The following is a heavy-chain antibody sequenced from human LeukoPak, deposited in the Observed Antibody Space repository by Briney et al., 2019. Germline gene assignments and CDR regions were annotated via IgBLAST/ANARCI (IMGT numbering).Heavy chain of an antibody. Sequence: KPSETLSLTCTVSGGSISSSSYYWGWIRQPPGKGLEWIGSIYYRGSTYYNPSLKSRVTISVDTSKNQFSLKLSSVTAADTAVYYCATYSSSWWEYYFDYWGQGTLVTVSS. CDR3: ATYSSSWWEYYFDY. J-gene: IGHJ4*02. CDR2: IYYRGST. CDR1: GGSISSSSYY. V-gene: IGHV4-39*01. D-gene: IGHD6-13*01.